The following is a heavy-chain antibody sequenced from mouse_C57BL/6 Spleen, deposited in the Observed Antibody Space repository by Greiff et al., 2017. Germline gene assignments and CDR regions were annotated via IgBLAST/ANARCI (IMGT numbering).Heavy chain of an antibody. D-gene: IGHD1-1*02. CDR3: TREGIWRVFAY. V-gene: IGHV1-15*01. CDR1: GYTFTDYE. Sequence: VQLVESGAELVRPGASVTLSCKASGYTFTDYEMHWVKQTPVHGLEWIGAIDPETGGTAYNQKFKGKAILTADKSSSTAYMELRSLTSEDSAVYYCTREGIWRVFAYWGQGTLVTVSA. CDR2: IDPETGGT. J-gene: IGHJ3*01.